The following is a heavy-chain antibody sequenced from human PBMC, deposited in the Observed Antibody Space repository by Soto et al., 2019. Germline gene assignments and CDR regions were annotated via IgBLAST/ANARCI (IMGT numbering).Heavy chain of an antibody. CDR3: AKGGIISIKDY. CDR1: GFTFNTYS. CDR2: ISGTGGTI. J-gene: IGHJ4*02. V-gene: IGHV3-23*01. Sequence: PGGSLRLCCTVSGFTFNTYSMSWVRQAPGKGLEWVSSISGTGGTIYDADSVKGRFTISRDNSRNTLYLHMSSLRVDDTALYLCAKGGIISIKDYWGRGTQVTVSS. D-gene: IGHD3-10*01.